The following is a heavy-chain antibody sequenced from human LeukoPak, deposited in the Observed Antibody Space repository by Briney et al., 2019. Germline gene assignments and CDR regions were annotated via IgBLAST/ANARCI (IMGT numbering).Heavy chain of an antibody. CDR2: INPSGST. CDR1: GGSFGSYY. J-gene: IGHJ4*02. V-gene: IGHV4-34*01. Sequence: SETLSLTCAVYGGSFGSYYWSWIRQSPEKGLEWIGEINPSGSTNYNPSLESRVTITADTSKNQFSLKLSSVTAADTAVYYCARLAAAAYYFDYWGQGTLVTVSS. CDR3: ARLAAAAYYFDY. D-gene: IGHD6-13*01.